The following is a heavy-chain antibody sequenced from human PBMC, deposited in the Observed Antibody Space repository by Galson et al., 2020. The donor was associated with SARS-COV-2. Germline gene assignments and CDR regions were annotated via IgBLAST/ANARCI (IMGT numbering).Heavy chain of an antibody. CDR3: ARELKEGATDY. CDR1: GFNFRPYA. Sequence: GGSLRLSCAASGFNFRPYAMHWVRHAPGKGLEWLAVIWFDEINKYYADSVRGRFIISRDNSKNTLYLQMNSLRVEDTAIYYCARELKEGATDYWGQGTLVTVSS. CDR2: IWFDEINK. D-gene: IGHD1-26*01. J-gene: IGHJ4*02. V-gene: IGHV3-33*01.